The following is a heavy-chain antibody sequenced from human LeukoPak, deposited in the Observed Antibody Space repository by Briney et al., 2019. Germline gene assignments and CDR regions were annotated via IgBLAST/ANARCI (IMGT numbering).Heavy chain of an antibody. Sequence: PGGSLRPSCAASGFTVSSYAMSWVRQAPGKGLEWGSAISGSGGSTYYADTVKGRFTISRDNSKNTLYLQMNSLRAEDTAVYYCAKVSDFWSGYYTEVGHYWGQGTLVTVSS. CDR2: ISGSGGST. J-gene: IGHJ4*02. V-gene: IGHV3-23*01. CDR1: GFTVSSYA. CDR3: AKVSDFWSGYYTEVGHY. D-gene: IGHD3-3*01.